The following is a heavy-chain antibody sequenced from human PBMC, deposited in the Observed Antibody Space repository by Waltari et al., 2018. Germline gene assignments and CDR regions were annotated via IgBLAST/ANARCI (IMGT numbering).Heavy chain of an antibody. Sequence: QVQLQESGPGLVKPSQTLSLTCTVSGGSISSGGYYWSWIRQHPGKGLEWIGYIYYSVSTYYNPSLTSRVTISVDTSKNQFSLKLSSVTAADTAVYYCARDYDRRGMDVWGQGTTVTVSS. CDR3: ARDYDRRGMDV. J-gene: IGHJ6*02. CDR2: IYYSVST. D-gene: IGHD3-3*01. CDR1: GGSISSGGYY. V-gene: IGHV4-31*03.